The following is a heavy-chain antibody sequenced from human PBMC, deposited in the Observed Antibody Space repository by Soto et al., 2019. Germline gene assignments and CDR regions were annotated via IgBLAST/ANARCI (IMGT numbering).Heavy chain of an antibody. D-gene: IGHD6-13*01. J-gene: IGHJ4*02. V-gene: IGHV3-53*01. CDR1: GFNVSTNY. CDR2: IYSGGST. Sequence: EVPLVESGGDLIQPGGSLRLSCAASGFNVSTNYMSWVRQAPGTGLEWVSVIYSGGSTYYADSVKGRFAISRDNPKNTLDLQMNSLRAEDTAGYYCARASMSAAGYYSDYWGQGTLVTVSS. CDR3: ARASMSAAGYYSDY.